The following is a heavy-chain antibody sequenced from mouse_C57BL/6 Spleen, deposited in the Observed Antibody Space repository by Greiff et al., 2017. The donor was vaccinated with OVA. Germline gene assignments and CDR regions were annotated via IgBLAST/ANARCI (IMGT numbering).Heavy chain of an antibody. CDR3: ARGRVYYGYGRDY. V-gene: IGHV1-55*01. CDR1: GYTFTSYW. J-gene: IGHJ2*01. CDR2: IYPGSGST. Sequence: VQLQQPGAELVKPGASVKMSCKASGYTFTSYWITWVKQRPGQGLEWIGDIYPGSGSTNYNEKFKSKATLTVDTSSSTAYMQLSSLTSEDSAVYYCARGRVYYGYGRDYWGQGTTLTVSS. D-gene: IGHD2-2*01.